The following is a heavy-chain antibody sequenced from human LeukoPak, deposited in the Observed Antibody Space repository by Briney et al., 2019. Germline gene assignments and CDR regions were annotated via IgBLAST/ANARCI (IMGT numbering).Heavy chain of an antibody. J-gene: IGHJ6*03. CDR1: GFTFSSYS. D-gene: IGHD3-3*01. CDR2: ISSSSSYI. Sequence: GGSLRPSCAASGFTFSSYSMKWVRHAPGEGLEWVSSISSSSSYIYYADSVKGRFTISRDNAKNSLYLQMNSLRAEDTAVYYCARDCLGYYDFWSGYFPHNYYYYYMDVWGKGTTVTVSS. CDR3: ARDCLGYYDFWSGYFPHNYYYYYMDV. V-gene: IGHV3-21*01.